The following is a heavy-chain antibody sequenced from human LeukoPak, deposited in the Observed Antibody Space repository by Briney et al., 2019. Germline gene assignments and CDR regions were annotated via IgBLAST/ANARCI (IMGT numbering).Heavy chain of an antibody. D-gene: IGHD2-2*01. CDR3: ARDLFYQYYFDY. Sequence: GGSLRLSCAASGFTFSIYGIHWVRQAPGKGLEWVAVISYDGNNKYYADSVKGRFTISRDNSKNTLYLQMNSLRAEDTAVYYCARDLFYQYYFDYWGQGTLVTVSS. CDR2: ISYDGNNK. V-gene: IGHV3-30*03. CDR1: GFTFSIYG. J-gene: IGHJ4*02.